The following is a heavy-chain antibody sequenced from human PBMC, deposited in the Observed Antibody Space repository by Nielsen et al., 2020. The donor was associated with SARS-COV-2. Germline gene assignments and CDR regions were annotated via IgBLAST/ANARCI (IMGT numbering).Heavy chain of an antibody. Sequence: ASVKVSCKASGGTFSSYAISWVRQAPGQGLEWMGWMNPNSGNTGYAQKFQGRVTMTRNTSISTAYMELSSLRSEDTAVYYCARGLYCSSTSCTPLGDVWGQGTTVTVSS. V-gene: IGHV1-8*02. J-gene: IGHJ6*02. CDR1: GGTFSSYA. CDR2: MNPNSGNT. D-gene: IGHD2-2*01. CDR3: ARGLYCSSTSCTPLGDV.